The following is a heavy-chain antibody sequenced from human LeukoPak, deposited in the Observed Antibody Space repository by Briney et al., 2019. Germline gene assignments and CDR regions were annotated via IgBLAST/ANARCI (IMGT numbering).Heavy chain of an antibody. Sequence: SETLSLTCTVSGGSISSYYWSWIRQPAGKGLEWIGRIYTSGSTNYNPSLKSRVTMSVDTSKNQFSLKLSSVTAADTAVYYCARASGHNYVFWSVYFSGYYYGMDVWGKGTTVTVSS. CDR1: GGSISSYY. J-gene: IGHJ6*04. D-gene: IGHD3-3*01. V-gene: IGHV4-4*07. CDR3: ARASGHNYVFWSVYFSGYYYGMDV. CDR2: IYTSGST.